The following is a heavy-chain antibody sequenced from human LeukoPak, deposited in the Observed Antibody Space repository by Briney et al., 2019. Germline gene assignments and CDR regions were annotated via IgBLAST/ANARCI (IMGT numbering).Heavy chain of an antibody. CDR2: IYYSGST. J-gene: IGHJ4*02. CDR3: ARGGYGLFDY. CDR1: GGSISSYY. D-gene: IGHD6-25*01. Sequence: SETLPLTCTVSGGSISSYYWSWIRQPPGKGLEWIGYIYYSGSTNYNPSLKSRVTISVDTSKNQFSLKLSSVTAADTAVYYCARGGYGLFDYWGQGTLVTVSS. V-gene: IGHV4-59*01.